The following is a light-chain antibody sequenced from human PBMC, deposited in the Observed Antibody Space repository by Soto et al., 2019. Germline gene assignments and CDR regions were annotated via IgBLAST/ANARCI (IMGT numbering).Light chain of an antibody. CDR3: QQRSNWPVT. J-gene: IGKJ3*01. CDR2: GAS. CDR1: QDVRNR. V-gene: IGKV1-17*01. Sequence: DIQMTQSPTSLSSSVGYRFTITCLTSQDVRNRLGWYHQKPGKAPKLLIYGASSLQGGVSSRFSGSGSGTDFTLTISSLEPEDFAVYYCQQRSNWPVTFGPGTKVDI.